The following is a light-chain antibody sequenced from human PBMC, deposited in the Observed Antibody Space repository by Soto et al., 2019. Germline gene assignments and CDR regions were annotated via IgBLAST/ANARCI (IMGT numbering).Light chain of an antibody. CDR2: EVN. Sequence: QSALTQPPSASGSPGQSVTISCTGTSSDVGGYNFVSWYQQHPGKAPRLMIYEVNKRPSGVPDRFSGSKSGSTASLTVSGLQAEDEADYCCSSYAGSTNFVVFGGGTKLTVL. CDR3: SSYAGSTNFVV. CDR1: SSDVGGYNF. V-gene: IGLV2-8*01. J-gene: IGLJ2*01.